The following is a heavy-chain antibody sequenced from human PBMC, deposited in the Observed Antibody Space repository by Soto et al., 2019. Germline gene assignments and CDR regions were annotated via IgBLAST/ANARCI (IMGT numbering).Heavy chain of an antibody. J-gene: IGHJ3*02. V-gene: IGHV4-39*01. D-gene: IGHD6-25*01. CDR3: ALTKEQRHNDAFDI. CDR2: IAYSGTT. CDR1: GTAITIHTFH. Sequence: SETLSLTCTVSGTAITIHTFHWAWVRQTPGKGLEWIGSIAYSGTTYYNPSLKSRVTMSVDASKNQFSLMLSSVTAADTAVYYCALTKEQRHNDAFDIWGKGTMVTVSS.